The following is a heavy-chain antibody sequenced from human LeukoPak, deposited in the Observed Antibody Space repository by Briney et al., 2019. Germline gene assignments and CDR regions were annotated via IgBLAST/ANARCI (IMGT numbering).Heavy chain of an antibody. CDR2: IYYSGST. V-gene: IGHV4-59*01. CDR1: GGSISSYY. J-gene: IGHJ4*02. Sequence: SETLSLTCTVSGGSISSYYWSWIRQPPGKGLEWIGYIYYSGSTNYNPSLKSRVTISVDTSKNQFSLKLSSVTAADTAVYHCARDTLDYFDYWGQGTLVTVSS. CDR3: ARDTLDYFDY.